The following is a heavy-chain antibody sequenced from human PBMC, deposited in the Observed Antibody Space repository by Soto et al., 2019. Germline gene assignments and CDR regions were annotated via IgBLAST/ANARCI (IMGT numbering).Heavy chain of an antibody. D-gene: IGHD7-27*01. V-gene: IGHV3-30-3*01. CDR1: GFTFSSYA. J-gene: IGHJ4*02. Sequence: GGSLRLSCAASGFTFSSYAMHWVRQAPGKGLEWVAVISYDGSNKYYADSVKGRFTISRDNSKNTLYLQMNSLRAEDTAVYYCAREALGAPGSFDYWGQGTLVTVSS. CDR2: ISYDGSNK. CDR3: AREALGAPGSFDY.